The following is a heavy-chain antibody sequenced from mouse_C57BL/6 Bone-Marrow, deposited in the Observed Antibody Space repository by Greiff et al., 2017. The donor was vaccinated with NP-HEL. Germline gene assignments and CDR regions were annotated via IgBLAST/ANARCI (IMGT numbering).Heavy chain of an antibody. D-gene: IGHD1-1*01. CDR3: ARGGGYYYGSSPWFAY. CDR2: ISYSGST. J-gene: IGHJ3*01. CDR1: GYSITSGYD. V-gene: IGHV3-1*01. Sequence: EVQLQESGPGMVKPSQSLSLTCTVTGYSITSGYDWHWIRHFPGNKLEWMGYISYSGSTNYNPSLKSRISITHDTSKNHFFLKLNSVTTEDTATYYCARGGGYYYGSSPWFAYWGQGTLVTVSA.